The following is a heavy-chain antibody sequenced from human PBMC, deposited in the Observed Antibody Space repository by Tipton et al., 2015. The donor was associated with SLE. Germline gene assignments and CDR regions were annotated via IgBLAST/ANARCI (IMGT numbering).Heavy chain of an antibody. CDR2: ISGSGGST. Sequence: SLRLSCAASGFTFSSYAMSWVRQAPGKGLEWVSAISGSGGSTYYADSVKRRFTISRDNSKNTLYLQMNSLRAEDTAVYYCAKDLSSSSAIAVVGVFDYWGQGTLVTVS. CDR3: AKDLSSSSAIAVVGVFDY. V-gene: IGHV3-23*01. D-gene: IGHD6-19*01. J-gene: IGHJ4*02. CDR1: GFTFSSYA.